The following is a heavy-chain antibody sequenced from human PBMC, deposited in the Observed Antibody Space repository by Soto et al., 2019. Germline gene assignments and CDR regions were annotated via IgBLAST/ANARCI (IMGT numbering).Heavy chain of an antibody. V-gene: IGHV4-34*01. J-gene: IGHJ4*02. Sequence: PSETLSLTCTVSGGSISSYYWSWIRQPPGKGLEWIGDFNYSGSTNYNPSLKSRVTMSVDTSKNQFSLKLSSVTAADTAVYYCARDYYGSESYNNWGQGALVTVSS. CDR1: GGSISSYY. CDR2: FNYSGST. D-gene: IGHD3-10*01. CDR3: ARDYYGSESYNN.